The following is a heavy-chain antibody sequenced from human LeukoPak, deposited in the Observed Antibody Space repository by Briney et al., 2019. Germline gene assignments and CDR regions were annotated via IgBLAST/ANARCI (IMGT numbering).Heavy chain of an antibody. CDR2: VYYSGNT. CDR3: ARDTRDAFDI. Sequence: SETLSLTCAVYGGSFSGYYWSWIRQPPGKGLEWIGYVYYSGNTNYNPSLKSRVTISLDTSKNQFSLKLRSVTAADTAVYYCARDTRDAFDIRGQGTMVTVSS. V-gene: IGHV4-59*01. CDR1: GGSFSGYY. J-gene: IGHJ3*02.